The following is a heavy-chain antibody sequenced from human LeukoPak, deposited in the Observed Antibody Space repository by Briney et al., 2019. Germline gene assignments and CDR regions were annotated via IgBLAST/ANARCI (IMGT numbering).Heavy chain of an antibody. CDR2: IYSRGST. Sequence: GGSLRLPCAASGFTVSSNYMSWVRQAPGKGLEWVSVIYSRGSTYYADSVKGRFTISRDNSENTLYLQMNSLRAEDTAVYYCARDLSVGSSWASDAFDIWGQGTMVTVSS. V-gene: IGHV3-66*03. CDR1: GFTVSSNY. D-gene: IGHD6-13*01. J-gene: IGHJ3*02. CDR3: ARDLSVGSSWASDAFDI.